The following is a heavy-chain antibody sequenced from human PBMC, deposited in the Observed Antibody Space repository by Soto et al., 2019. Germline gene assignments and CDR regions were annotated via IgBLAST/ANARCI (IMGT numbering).Heavy chain of an antibody. CDR3: ASYCSGGSCYSNWFDP. V-gene: IGHV1-69*06. CDR1: GGTFSSYA. J-gene: IGHJ5*02. Sequence: ASVKVSCKAPGGTFSSYAISWVRQAPGQGLEWMGGIIPIFGTANYAQKFQGRVTITADKSTSTAYMELSSLRSEDTAVYYCASYCSGGSCYSNWFDPWGQGTLVTVSS. D-gene: IGHD2-15*01. CDR2: IIPIFGTA.